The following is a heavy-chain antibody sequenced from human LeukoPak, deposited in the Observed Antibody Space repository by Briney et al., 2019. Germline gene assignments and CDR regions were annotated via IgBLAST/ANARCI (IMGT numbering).Heavy chain of an antibody. V-gene: IGHV4-39*07. CDR1: GGSISSSSYY. D-gene: IGHD1-26*01. Sequence: SHTLSLTSTVAGGSISSSSYYSGWIRPPPGKGLEWIGSTYYSGNTYYNPSLKSRVTISVDRSKNQFSLKLSSVTAADTAVYYCAGEVVGAIRKSYYYYYMDVWGKGTTVTASS. CDR3: AGEVVGAIRKSYYYYYMDV. CDR2: TYYSGNT. J-gene: IGHJ6*03.